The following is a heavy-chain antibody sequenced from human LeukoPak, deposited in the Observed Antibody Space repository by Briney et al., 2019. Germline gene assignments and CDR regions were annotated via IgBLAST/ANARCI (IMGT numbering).Heavy chain of an antibody. CDR2: IYNSGST. J-gene: IGHJ4*02. D-gene: IGHD2-2*01. CDR3: ATEYCASSSCRFDS. Sequence: SETLSLTCSVSGGSISNYYWSWIRQSPGKGPEWIGYIYNSGSTNYNPSLKSQVTISLDTSKKQFSLKLTPVTAADTAIYYCATEYCASSSCRFDSWGQGTLVTVSS. V-gene: IGHV4-59*01. CDR1: GGSISNYY.